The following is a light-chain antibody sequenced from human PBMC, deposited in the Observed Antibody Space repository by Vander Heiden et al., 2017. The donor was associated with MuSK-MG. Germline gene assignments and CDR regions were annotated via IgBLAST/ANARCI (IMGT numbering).Light chain of an antibody. Sequence: DIQVTQSPPSLSASIEDTITLTCRTSQSVNTYFNWYQQRPGKAPQLLIYAVSSLQTGVPSRFSGRGSGTDFTLTISGLQPEDVATYFCQQSYNIPWTFGARTKVEV. CDR1: QSVNTY. J-gene: IGKJ1*01. V-gene: IGKV1-39*01. CDR3: QQSYNIPWT. CDR2: AVS.